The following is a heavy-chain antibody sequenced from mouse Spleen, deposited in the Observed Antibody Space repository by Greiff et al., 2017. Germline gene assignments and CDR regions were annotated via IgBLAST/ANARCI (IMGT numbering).Heavy chain of an antibody. J-gene: IGHJ2*01. Sequence: QVQLKQPGAELVMPGASVKLSCKASGYTFTSYWMHWVKQRPGQGLEWIGEIDPSDSYTNYNQKFKGKATLTVDKSSSTAYMQLSSLTSEDSAVYYCARNYDYDVIFDYWGQGTTLTVSS. V-gene: IGHV1-69*01. CDR2: IDPSDSYT. CDR3: ARNYDYDVIFDY. CDR1: GYTFTSYW. D-gene: IGHD2-4*01.